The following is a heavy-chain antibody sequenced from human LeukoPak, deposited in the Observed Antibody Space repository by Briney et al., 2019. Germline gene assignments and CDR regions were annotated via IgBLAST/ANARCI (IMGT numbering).Heavy chain of an antibody. CDR2: ISSSGSTI. CDR3: ARGPYSGSGWSDGFDY. Sequence: GGSLRLSCAASGFTFSDYYMSWIRQAPGKGLEWVSYISSSGSTIYYADSVKGRFTISRDNAKNSLYLQMSSLRAEDTAVYYCARGPYSGSGWSDGFDYWGQGTLVTVSS. V-gene: IGHV3-11*01. D-gene: IGHD6-19*01. J-gene: IGHJ4*02. CDR1: GFTFSDYY.